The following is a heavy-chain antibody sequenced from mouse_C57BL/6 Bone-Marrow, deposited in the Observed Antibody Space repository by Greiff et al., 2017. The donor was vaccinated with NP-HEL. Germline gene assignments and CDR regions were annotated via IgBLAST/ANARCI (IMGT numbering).Heavy chain of an antibody. V-gene: IGHV1-69*01. J-gene: IGHJ4*01. CDR2: IDPSDSYT. Sequence: QVQLKQPGAELVMPGASVKLSCKASGYTFTSYWMHWVKQRPGQGLEWIGEIDPSDSYTNYNQKFKGKSTLTVDKSSSTAYMQLSSLTSEDSAVYYCALDGYDDPFYAMDYWGQGTSVTVSS. CDR1: GYTFTSYW. CDR3: ALDGYDDPFYAMDY. D-gene: IGHD2-2*01.